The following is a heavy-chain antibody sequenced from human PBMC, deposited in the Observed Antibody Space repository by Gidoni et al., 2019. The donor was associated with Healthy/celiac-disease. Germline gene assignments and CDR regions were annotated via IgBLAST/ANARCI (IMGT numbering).Heavy chain of an antibody. CDR2: INPSGGST. CDR3: ASRWEYYGSGSYPNDAFDI. Sequence: QVQLVQSGAEVKKPGASVKVSCKASGYTFTRYYMHWVRQAPGQGLEWMGIINPSGGSTSYAQKFQGRVTMTRDTSTSTVYMELSSLRSEDTAVYYCASRWEYYGSGSYPNDAFDIWGQGTMVTVSS. D-gene: IGHD3-10*01. J-gene: IGHJ3*02. V-gene: IGHV1-46*01. CDR1: GYTFTRYY.